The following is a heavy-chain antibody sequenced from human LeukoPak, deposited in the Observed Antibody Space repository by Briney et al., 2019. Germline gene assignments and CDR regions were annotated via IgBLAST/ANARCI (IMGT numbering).Heavy chain of an antibody. CDR2: INHSGST. CDR1: GGSSSGYY. J-gene: IGHJ4*02. CDR3: ARKAYCGGDCYSAGFDY. V-gene: IGHV4-34*01. Sequence: PSETLSLTCAVYGGSSSGYYWSWIRQPPGKGLEWIGEINHSGSTNYNPSLKSRVTISVDTSKNQFSLKLSSVTAADTAVYYCARKAYCGGDCYSAGFDYWGQGTLVTVSS. D-gene: IGHD2-21*02.